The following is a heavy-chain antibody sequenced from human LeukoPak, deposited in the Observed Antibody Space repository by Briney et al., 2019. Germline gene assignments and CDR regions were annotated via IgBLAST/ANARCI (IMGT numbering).Heavy chain of an antibody. J-gene: IGHJ4*02. D-gene: IGHD6-13*01. CDR3: ARGLGRQQLVSPFDY. V-gene: IGHV4-38-2*02. Sequence: SETLSLTCTVSGYSISSGYYWGWIRQPPGKGLEWLASIYHSGTIYYNPSLKSRVTISVDTSKNQFSLRLTSVTAADTAVYYCARGLGRQQLVSPFDYWGQGTLVTVSS. CDR2: IYHSGTI. CDR1: GYSISSGYY.